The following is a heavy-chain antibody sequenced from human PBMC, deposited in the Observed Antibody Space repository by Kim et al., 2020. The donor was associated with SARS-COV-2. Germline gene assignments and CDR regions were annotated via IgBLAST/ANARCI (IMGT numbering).Heavy chain of an antibody. J-gene: IGHJ5*02. CDR3: ARGATYYYDSSGLTYNWFDP. D-gene: IGHD3-22*01. CDR1: GGTFSSYA. V-gene: IGHV1-69*13. CDR2: IIPIFGTA. Sequence: SVKVSCKASGGTFSSYAISWVRQAPGQGLEWMGGIIPIFGTANYAQKFQGRVTITADESTSTAYMELSSLRSEDTAVYYCARGATYYYDSSGLTYNWFDPWGQGTLVTVSS.